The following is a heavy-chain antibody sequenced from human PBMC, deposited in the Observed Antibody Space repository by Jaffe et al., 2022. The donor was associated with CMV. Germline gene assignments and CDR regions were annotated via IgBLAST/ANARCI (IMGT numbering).Heavy chain of an antibody. V-gene: IGHV3-48*03. J-gene: IGHJ4*02. D-gene: IGHD2-15*01. CDR1: GFTFSSYE. CDR3: ASSPVGTHHSPFDY. CDR2: ISSSGSTI. Sequence: EVQLVESGGGLVQPGGSLRLSCAASGFTFSSYEMNWVRQAPGKGLEWVSYISSSGSTIYYADSVKGRFTISRDNAKNSLYLQMNSLRAEDTAVYYCASSPVGTHHSPFDYWGQGTLVTVSS.